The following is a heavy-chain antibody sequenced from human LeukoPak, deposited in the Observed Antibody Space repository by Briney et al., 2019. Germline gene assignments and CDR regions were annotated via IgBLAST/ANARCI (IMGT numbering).Heavy chain of an antibody. CDR1: GFTFSSFN. D-gene: IGHD6-19*01. CDR2: ISSTSSLI. Sequence: GGSLRLACAASGFTFSSFNMNWVRQAPGKGLEWVSSISSTSSLIWYADSLKGRFTISRDNAKNSLYLQMDSLRAEDTAVYYCARYNSGWNDYWGQGILVTVSS. CDR3: ARYNSGWNDY. J-gene: IGHJ4*02. V-gene: IGHV3-21*01.